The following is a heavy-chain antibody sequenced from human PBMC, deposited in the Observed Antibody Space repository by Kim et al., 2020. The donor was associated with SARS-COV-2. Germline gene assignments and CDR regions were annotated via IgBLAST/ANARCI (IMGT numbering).Heavy chain of an antibody. CDR3: ARGTRQWLSRHYYYYMDV. V-gene: IGHV4-34*01. J-gene: IGHJ6*03. D-gene: IGHD6-19*01. CDR2: INHSGST. CDR1: GGSFSGYY. Sequence: SETLSLTCAVYGGSFSGYYWSWIRQPPGKGLEWIGEINHSGSTNYNPSLKSRVTISVDTSKNQFSLKLSSVTAADTAVYYCARGTRQWLSRHYYYYMDVWGKGPTLTVPS.